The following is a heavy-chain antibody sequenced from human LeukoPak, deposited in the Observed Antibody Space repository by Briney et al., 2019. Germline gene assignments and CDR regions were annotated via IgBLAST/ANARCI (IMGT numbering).Heavy chain of an antibody. Sequence: ASVKVSCKASGYTFTSYYMHWVRQAPGQGLEWMGIINPSGGSTSYAQKFQGRVTMTRDTSTSTVYMELSSLRSEDTAVYYCARPGRYCSGSSCYSFDYWGQGTLVTVSS. J-gene: IGHJ4*02. CDR3: ARPGRYCSGSSCYSFDY. D-gene: IGHD2-15*01. CDR2: INPSGGST. CDR1: GYTFTSYY. V-gene: IGHV1-46*01.